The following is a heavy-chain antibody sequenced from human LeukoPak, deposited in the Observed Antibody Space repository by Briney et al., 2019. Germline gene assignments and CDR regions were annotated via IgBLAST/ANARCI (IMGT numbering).Heavy chain of an antibody. Sequence: GGSLRLSCSASGFTFSSYAMSWVRQAPGKGLEWVSSSSGSGASTYYADSVKGRFTISRDNSKNTLYLQMNSLRAEDTAVYYCAKDRRDTIFGLSDYWGQGTLVTVSS. J-gene: IGHJ4*02. D-gene: IGHD3-3*01. CDR1: GFTFSSYA. CDR2: SSGSGAST. V-gene: IGHV3-23*01. CDR3: AKDRRDTIFGLSDY.